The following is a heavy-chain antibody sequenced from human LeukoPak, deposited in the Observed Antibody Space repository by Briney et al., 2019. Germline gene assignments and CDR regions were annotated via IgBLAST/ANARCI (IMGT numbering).Heavy chain of an antibody. V-gene: IGHV3-30*02. Sequence: GGSLRLSCAASGFTFSSYGMHWVRQAPGKGLEWVAFIRYDGSNKYYADAVKRRFTISRDNSKNRLYLQMNSLRDEDRAVYYCAKESTHYGGGYFDYWGQGTLVTASS. D-gene: IGHD4-17*01. CDR2: IRYDGSNK. CDR3: AKESTHYGGGYFDY. CDR1: GFTFSSYG. J-gene: IGHJ4*02.